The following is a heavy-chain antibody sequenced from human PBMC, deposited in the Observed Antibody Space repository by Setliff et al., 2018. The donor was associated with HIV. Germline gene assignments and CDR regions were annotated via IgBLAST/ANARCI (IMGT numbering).Heavy chain of an antibody. CDR2: ITHSGST. Sequence: PSETLSLTCAVYGGSFSGYYWNWIRQSPGKGLEWIGEITHSGSTNYNPSLKSRVTISIGTSKNQFSLKVNSVTAADTAVYYCATDGGLWFGRHSHLQNWGQGTLVTVSS. CDR1: GGSFSGYY. V-gene: IGHV4-34*01. CDR3: ATDGGLWFGRHSHLQN. J-gene: IGHJ1*01. D-gene: IGHD3-10*01.